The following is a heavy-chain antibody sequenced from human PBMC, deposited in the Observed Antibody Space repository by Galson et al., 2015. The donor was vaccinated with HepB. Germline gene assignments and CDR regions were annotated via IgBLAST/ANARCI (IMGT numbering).Heavy chain of an antibody. CDR2: ISNDGDNK. CDR1: GFTFRNYG. V-gene: IGHV3-30*18. D-gene: IGHD4-17*01. J-gene: IGHJ4*02. CDR3: AKARVTTTVVLSIDY. Sequence: SLRLSCAASGFTFRNYGMHWVRQAPGKGLDWVAVISNDGDNKYYADSVKGRFTMSRDNSKNTLYLQMNILGSEDTAVYYCAKARVTTTVVLSIDYWGQGTLVTVSS.